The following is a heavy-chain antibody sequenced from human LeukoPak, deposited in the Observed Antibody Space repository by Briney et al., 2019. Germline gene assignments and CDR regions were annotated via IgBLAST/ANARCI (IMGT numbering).Heavy chain of an antibody. CDR1: GFTFSNAW. J-gene: IGHJ4*02. CDR3: AKDPGVLTGYYAEGDY. CDR2: ISGSGGST. V-gene: IGHV3-23*01. Sequence: GGSLRLSCAASGFTFSNAWMSWVRQAPGKGLEWVSAISGSGGSTYYADSVKGRFTISRDNSKNTLYLQMNSLRAEDTAVYYCAKDPGVLTGYYAEGDYWGQGTLVTVSS. D-gene: IGHD3-9*01.